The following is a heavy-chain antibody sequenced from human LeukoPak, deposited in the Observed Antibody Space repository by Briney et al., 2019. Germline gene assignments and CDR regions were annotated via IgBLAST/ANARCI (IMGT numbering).Heavy chain of an antibody. CDR3: ARVGGYAIQDAFDI. CDR2: IKQDGSEK. V-gene: IGHV3-7*03. Sequence: GSLRLSCAASGFTFNNYWMSWVRQAPGKGLEWVANIKQDGSEKYYVDSVKGRFTISRDNPKNSLYLQMNSLRAEDTAVYYCARVGGYAIQDAFDIWGQGTMVTVSS. J-gene: IGHJ3*02. CDR1: GFTFNNYW. D-gene: IGHD5-12*01.